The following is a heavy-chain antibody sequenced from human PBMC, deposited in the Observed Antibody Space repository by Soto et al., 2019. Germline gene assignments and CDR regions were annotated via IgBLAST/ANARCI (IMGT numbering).Heavy chain of an antibody. CDR2: IKSKTDGGTT. V-gene: IGHV3-15*01. CDR1: GFTSSNAW. J-gene: IGHJ3*02. D-gene: IGHD3-10*01. CDR3: TQTRGFGESDAFDI. Sequence: GGSRRLSCQAPGFTSSNAWMSWVRQAPGKGLEWVGRIKSKTDGGTTDYAAPVKGRFTISRDDSKNTLYLQMNSLKTEDTAVYYCTQTRGFGESDAFDIWGQGTMVTVSS.